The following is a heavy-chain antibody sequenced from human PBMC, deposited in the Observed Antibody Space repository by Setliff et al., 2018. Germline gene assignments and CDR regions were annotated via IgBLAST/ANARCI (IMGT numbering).Heavy chain of an antibody. J-gene: IGHJ4*02. CDR1: GGSISSYY. CDR3: ARDLGHGGDSDY. D-gene: IGHD2-21*02. Sequence: SETLSLTCTVSGGSISSYYWSWIRQPAGKGLEWIGHIYIGGSTNYNPSLKSRVTMSIDTSKNQFSLKLNSVTATDTAVYYCARDLGHGGDSDYWGQGILVTVSS. V-gene: IGHV4-4*07. CDR2: IYIGGST.